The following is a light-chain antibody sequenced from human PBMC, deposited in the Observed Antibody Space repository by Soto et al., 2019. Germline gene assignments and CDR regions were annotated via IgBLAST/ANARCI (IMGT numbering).Light chain of an antibody. CDR1: QSVSTSY. J-gene: IGKJ1*01. V-gene: IGKV3-20*01. Sequence: DIVFTQRSDTLSFSRGHRSTLSCMASQSVSTSYLAWYQQKPGQAPRLLIYGASSRATGIPDRFSGSGSGTDFTLTISGLEPEDFAAYYCQQYGNSRGTFGPGTKVDI. CDR2: GAS. CDR3: QQYGNSRGT.